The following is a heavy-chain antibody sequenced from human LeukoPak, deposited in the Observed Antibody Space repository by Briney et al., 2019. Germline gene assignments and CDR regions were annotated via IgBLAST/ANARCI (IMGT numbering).Heavy chain of an antibody. Sequence: QTGGSLRLSCAASGFTFSSYAMHWVRQAPGKGLQWVAFIRYDGSNKYYADSVKGRFTISRDNSKNTLYLQMNSLRAEDTAVYYCAKDPLEQGDFWGQGNLVTVSS. CDR2: IRYDGSNK. D-gene: IGHD5-24*01. J-gene: IGHJ4*02. CDR1: GFTFSSYA. V-gene: IGHV3-30*02. CDR3: AKDPLEQGDF.